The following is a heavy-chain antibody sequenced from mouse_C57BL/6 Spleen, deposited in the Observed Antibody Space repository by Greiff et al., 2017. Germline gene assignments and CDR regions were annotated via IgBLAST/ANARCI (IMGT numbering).Heavy chain of an antibody. V-gene: IGHV5-12*01. D-gene: IGHD2-5*01. J-gene: IGHJ4*01. Sequence: EVQVVESGGGLVQPGGSLKLSCAASGFTFSDYYMYWVRQTPEKRLEWVAYISNGGGSTYYPDTVKGRFTISRDNAKNALYLQMSRLKSEDTAMYYCARPYSNYGGAMDYWGQGTSVTVSS. CDR1: GFTFSDYY. CDR2: ISNGGGST. CDR3: ARPYSNYGGAMDY.